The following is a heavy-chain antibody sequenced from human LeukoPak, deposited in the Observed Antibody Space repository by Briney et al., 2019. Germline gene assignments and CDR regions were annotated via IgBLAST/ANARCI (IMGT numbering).Heavy chain of an antibody. J-gene: IGHJ4*02. D-gene: IGHD1-26*01. Sequence: ASVKVSCKASVYTLTAYYMHWVRQAPGQGLEWMGWINPNSGDTNYPQSFQDRVTMTRDTSISTAYMELSRLRSDDTAVYYCARGGFGMRILPLDYWGQGTLVTVSS. CDR3: ARGGFGMRILPLDY. V-gene: IGHV1-2*02. CDR1: VYTLTAYY. CDR2: INPNSGDT.